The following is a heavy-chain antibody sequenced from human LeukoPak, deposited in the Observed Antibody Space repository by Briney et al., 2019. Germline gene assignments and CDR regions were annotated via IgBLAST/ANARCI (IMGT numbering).Heavy chain of an antibody. J-gene: IGHJ5*02. CDR1: GYHFTNNW. Sequence: GESLQISCKGSGYHFTNNWIGWVRQMPGKGLEWMGITYPGDSNTRYSPSFQGQVTISADKSISSADLQWSSLKASDTAMYYCVRSPACSSGTCYPNWFDPWGQGTLVTVSS. CDR3: VRSPACSSGTCYPNWFDP. D-gene: IGHD2-15*01. V-gene: IGHV5-51*01. CDR2: TYPGDSNT.